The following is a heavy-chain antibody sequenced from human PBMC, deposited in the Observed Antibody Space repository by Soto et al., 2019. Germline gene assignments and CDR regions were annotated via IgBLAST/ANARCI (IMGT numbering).Heavy chain of an antibody. J-gene: IGHJ5*02. CDR2: IYHSGST. CDR1: GYSIRNGYY. D-gene: IGHD2-21*02. CDR3: ARVGPYCGGDCYSPPP. V-gene: IGHV4-38-2*02. Sequence: SETLSLTCTVSGYSIRNGYYWGWIRQPPGKGLEWIGTIYHSGSTYYNPSLKSRVTISVDASENHFSLKLSSVTAADTAVYYCARVGPYCGGDCYSPPPWGQGTLVTVPS.